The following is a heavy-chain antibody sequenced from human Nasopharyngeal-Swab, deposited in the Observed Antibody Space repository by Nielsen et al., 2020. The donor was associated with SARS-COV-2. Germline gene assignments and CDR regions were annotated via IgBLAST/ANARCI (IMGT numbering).Heavy chain of an antibody. CDR2: INQDGSEK. D-gene: IGHD4-17*01. CDR3: ARVADYGDKSRFQSLPY. CDR1: GFTFSSYW. V-gene: IGHV3-7*01. Sequence: GESLNISCAASGFTFSSYWMTWVRQPPGQGLEWVANINQDGSEKYYVDSVKGRFTISRDNADKSLYLEMNTLRAEDTAVYFCARVADYGDKSRFQSLPYWGRGTLVTVSS. J-gene: IGHJ4*02.